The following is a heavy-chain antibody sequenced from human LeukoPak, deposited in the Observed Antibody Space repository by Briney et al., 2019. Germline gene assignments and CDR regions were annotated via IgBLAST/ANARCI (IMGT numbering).Heavy chain of an antibody. Sequence: SETLSLTCTVSGGSISSGDYYWSWIRQPPGKGLEWIGYIYYSGSTYYNPSLKSRVTISVDASKNQFSLKLSSVTAADTAVYYCARDLLNEGNHLDYWGQGTLVTVSS. V-gene: IGHV4-30-4*01. CDR2: IYYSGST. J-gene: IGHJ4*02. D-gene: IGHD4-23*01. CDR1: GGSISSGDYY. CDR3: ARDLLNEGNHLDY.